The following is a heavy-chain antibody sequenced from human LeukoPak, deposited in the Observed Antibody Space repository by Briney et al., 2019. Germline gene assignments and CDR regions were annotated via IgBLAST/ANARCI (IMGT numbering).Heavy chain of an antibody. CDR2: IYHSGTT. Sequence: SETLSLTCSVSGYSISSGYYWGWLRQSPGKGLEWIGSIYHSGTTYYNPPLKSRVTISMDTSKNQFSLNLSSLTAADTAVYYCARPVQPWPQVWFDPWGQGTLVTVSS. V-gene: IGHV4-38-2*01. D-gene: IGHD5-18*01. CDR3: ARPVQPWPQVWFDP. J-gene: IGHJ5*02. CDR1: GYSISSGYY.